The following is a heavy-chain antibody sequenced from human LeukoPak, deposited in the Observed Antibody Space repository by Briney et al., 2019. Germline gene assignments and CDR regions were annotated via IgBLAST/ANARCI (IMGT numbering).Heavy chain of an antibody. V-gene: IGHV3-43*02. CDR2: ISGDDGST. CDR3: AKDTGWKEYYYYYMDV. D-gene: IGHD1-1*01. Sequence: GGSLRLSCAASGFTFDDYAMHWVRQAPGKGLEWVFLISGDDGSTYYADSVKGRFTISRDNSKNSLYLQMNSLRTEDTALYYCAKDTGWKEYYYYYMDVWGKGTTVTVSS. CDR1: GFTFDDYA. J-gene: IGHJ6*03.